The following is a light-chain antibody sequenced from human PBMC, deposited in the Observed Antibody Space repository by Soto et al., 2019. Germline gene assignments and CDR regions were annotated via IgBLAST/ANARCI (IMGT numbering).Light chain of an antibody. Sequence: EIVLTQSPGTLPLSPGERATLSCRASQSVRSSHLVWHQQKPGQAPRLLIYGASSRATGVPDRFSGSGSGTDFTLTISRLEPEDFAVYHCQQYSSSPLTFGGGTKVDIK. CDR2: GAS. J-gene: IGKJ4*01. V-gene: IGKV3-20*01. CDR3: QQYSSSPLT. CDR1: QSVRSSH.